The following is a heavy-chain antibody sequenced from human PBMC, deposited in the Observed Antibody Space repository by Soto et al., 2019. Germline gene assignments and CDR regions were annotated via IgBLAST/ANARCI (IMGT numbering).Heavy chain of an antibody. CDR2: INPNGGNT. V-gene: IGHV1-2*02. Sequence: QAQLVQSGAEVKKPGASVKVSCKASGYFFTSYYIHWVRQAPGQSLQWMGLINPNGGNTHYFQKCQGKLTLSRDTSVSIVYMDLNSLASDDTAIYYCARESMGGSSFRREYFNFWGQGTLVAVAS. J-gene: IGHJ4*02. D-gene: IGHD2-15*01. CDR3: ARESMGGSSFRREYFNF. CDR1: GYFFTSYY.